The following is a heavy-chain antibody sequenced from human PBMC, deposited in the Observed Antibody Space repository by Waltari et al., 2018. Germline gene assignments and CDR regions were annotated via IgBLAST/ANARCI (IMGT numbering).Heavy chain of an antibody. Sequence: QVQLQESGPGLVKPSETLSLTCTVSGGSISSSSYYWGWIRQPPGKGLEWIGSIYYSGSTYYNPSLKSRVTISVDTSKNQFSLKLSSVTAADTAVYYCARTAEQWLVRLPDYWGQGTLVTVSS. D-gene: IGHD6-19*01. CDR3: ARTAEQWLVRLPDY. V-gene: IGHV4-39*01. CDR1: GGSISSSSYY. CDR2: IYYSGST. J-gene: IGHJ4*02.